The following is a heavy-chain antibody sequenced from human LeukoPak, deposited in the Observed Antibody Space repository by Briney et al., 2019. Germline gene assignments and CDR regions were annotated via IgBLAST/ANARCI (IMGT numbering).Heavy chain of an antibody. Sequence: GGSLRLPCTASGFIFSGSWMAWIRQAPGKGLEWVAIIKKDGSEKYYVDSMKGRFTISRDNAKNSLFLQMNSLRAEDTAIYYCTTDTWYSAGHWGQGTLVTVSS. J-gene: IGHJ4*02. CDR2: IKKDGSEK. CDR1: GFIFSGSW. V-gene: IGHV3-7*03. CDR3: TTDTWYSAGH. D-gene: IGHD2-15*01.